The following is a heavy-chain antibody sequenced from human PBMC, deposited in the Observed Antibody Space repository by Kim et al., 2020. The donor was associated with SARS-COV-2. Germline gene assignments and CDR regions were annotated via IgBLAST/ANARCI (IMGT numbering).Heavy chain of an antibody. D-gene: IGHD5-12*01. V-gene: IGHV3-30*01. J-gene: IGHJ4*02. Sequence: YYADSVKGRFTIARDNSKITRYLQMTSLRAEDTAVYYCAREEVEMATHDYWGQGTLVTVSS. CDR3: AREEVEMATHDY.